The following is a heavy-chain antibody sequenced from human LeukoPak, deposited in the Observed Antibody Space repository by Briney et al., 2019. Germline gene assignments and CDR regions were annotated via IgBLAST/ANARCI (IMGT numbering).Heavy chain of an antibody. D-gene: IGHD3-9*01. Sequence: ASVKDSCKASGYTFTSYYMHWVRQAPGQGLEWMGIINPSGGSTSYAQKFQGRVTMTRDTSTSTVYMELSSLRSEDTAVYYCASLAYDILTGYTRPPFSPFDYWGQGTLVTVSS. J-gene: IGHJ4*02. CDR3: ASLAYDILTGYTRPPFSPFDY. CDR1: GYTFTSYY. CDR2: INPSGGST. V-gene: IGHV1-46*01.